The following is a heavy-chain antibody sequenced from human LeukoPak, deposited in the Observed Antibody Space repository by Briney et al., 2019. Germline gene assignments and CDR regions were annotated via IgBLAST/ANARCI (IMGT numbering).Heavy chain of an antibody. D-gene: IGHD3-9*01. CDR3: ARALRYFDWLLFF. CDR1: GFTFSSYW. CDR2: IKQDGSEE. V-gene: IGHV3-7*01. Sequence: GGSLRLSCAASGFTFSSYWMSWVRQAPGKGLEWVANIKQDGSEEYYVDSVKGRFTISRDNARNSLYLQMNSLRAEDTAVYYCARALRYFDWLLFFWGQGTLVTVSS. J-gene: IGHJ4*02.